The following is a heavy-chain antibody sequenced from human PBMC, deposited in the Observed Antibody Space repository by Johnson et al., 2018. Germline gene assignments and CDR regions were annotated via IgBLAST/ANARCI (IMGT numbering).Heavy chain of an antibody. J-gene: IGHJ6*02. CDR2: ISSDGSTT. CDR3: AREVDVLTASYVMDA. Sequence: VQLVESGGGVVQLGGSLRLSCAASGFTLSSYWMHWVRQAPGTGLVWVSHISSDGSTTSYADSVKGRCTISRDNAKKTLNLQMNSLRAEDTAVYYCAREVDVLTASYVMDAWGQGTTVTVSS. D-gene: IGHD3-9*01. CDR1: GFTLSSYW. V-gene: IGHV3-74*01.